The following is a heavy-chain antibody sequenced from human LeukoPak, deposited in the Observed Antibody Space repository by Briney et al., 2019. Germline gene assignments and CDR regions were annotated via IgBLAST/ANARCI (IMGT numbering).Heavy chain of an antibody. CDR1: GYSISSGYY. V-gene: IGHV4-38-2*02. CDR2: IYHSGST. J-gene: IGHJ3*02. D-gene: IGHD3-22*01. CDR3: AKTYYYDSSGDYGAFDI. Sequence: SETLSLTCTVSGYSISSGYYWGWIRQPPGKGLEWIGSIYHSGSTYYNPSLKSRVTISVDTSKNQFSLKLSSVTAADTAVYYCAKTYYYDSSGDYGAFDIWGQGTMVTVSS.